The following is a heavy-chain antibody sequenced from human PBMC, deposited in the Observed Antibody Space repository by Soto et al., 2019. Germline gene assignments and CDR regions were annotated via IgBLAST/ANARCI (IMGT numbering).Heavy chain of an antibody. J-gene: IGHJ4*02. Sequence: GESLKISCTASGFTFGDYAMSWVRQAPGKGLEWVGFIRSKAYGGTTEYAASVKGRFTISRDDSKSIAYLQMNSLKTEDTAVYYCTRRDGYNYFDYWGQGTLVTVSS. CDR2: IRSKAYGGTT. CDR3: TRRDGYNYFDY. CDR1: GFTFGDYA. V-gene: IGHV3-49*04. D-gene: IGHD5-12*01.